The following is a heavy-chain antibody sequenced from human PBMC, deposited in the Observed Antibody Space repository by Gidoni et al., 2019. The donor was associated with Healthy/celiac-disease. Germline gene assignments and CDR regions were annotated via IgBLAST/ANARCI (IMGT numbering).Heavy chain of an antibody. CDR3: AKDMQWLVS. J-gene: IGHJ4*02. V-gene: IGHV3-23*01. CDR2: ISGSGGST. D-gene: IGHD6-19*01. CDR1: GFTFSSYA. Sequence: EVQLLDSGGGLVQPGGSLRLSCAASGFTFSSYAMSWVRQAPGKGLEWISEISGSGGSTYYADTVKGRYTISRDNYKNTLYLKMNSLRAEDTAVYYCAKDMQWLVSWGQGTLVTVSS.